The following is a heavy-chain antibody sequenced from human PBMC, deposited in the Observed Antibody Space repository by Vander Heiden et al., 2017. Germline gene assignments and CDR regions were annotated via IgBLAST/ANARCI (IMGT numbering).Heavy chain of an antibody. D-gene: IGHD6-25*01. CDR2: ISDSGGRT. CDR1: GFTFSTYA. J-gene: IGHJ4*02. CDR3: AKSPTTSSGRVDY. V-gene: IGHV3-23*01. Sequence: EVLLLESGGGLVQPGGSLRLSCAASGFTFSTYAMNWVRQAPGKGLEWLSCISDSGGRTYYAESVKGRFTISRDNSKNTLSLQMNSLRAEDTALYYCAKSPTTSSGRVDYWGRGTLVTVSS.